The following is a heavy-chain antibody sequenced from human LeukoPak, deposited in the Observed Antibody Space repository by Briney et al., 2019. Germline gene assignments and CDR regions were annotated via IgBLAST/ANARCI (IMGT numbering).Heavy chain of an antibody. CDR3: ARDRSQRAYSYGPNGE. CDR1: GFTFSSYA. V-gene: IGHV3-30*01. J-gene: IGHJ1*01. CDR2: ISYDGSNK. D-gene: IGHD5-18*01. Sequence: GGSLRLSCAASGFTFSSYAMHWVRQAPGKGLEWVAVISYDGSNKYYADSVKGRFTISRDNSKNTLYLQMNSLRAEDTAVHYCARDRSQRAYSYGPNGEWGQGTLVTVSS.